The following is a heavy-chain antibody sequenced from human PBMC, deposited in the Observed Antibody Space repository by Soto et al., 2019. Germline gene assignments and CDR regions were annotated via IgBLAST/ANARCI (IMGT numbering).Heavy chain of an antibody. CDR1: GCTFTSYY. J-gene: IGHJ5*02. CDR3: ARDEVSKGRWFDP. Sequence: ASVKVSCKASGCTFTSYYMHWVRQAPGQGLEWMGIINPSGGSTSYAQKFQGRVTMTRDTSTSTVYMELSSLRSEDTAVYYCARDEVSKGRWFDPWGRGTLVTVSS. D-gene: IGHD2-8*01. V-gene: IGHV1-46*01. CDR2: INPSGGST.